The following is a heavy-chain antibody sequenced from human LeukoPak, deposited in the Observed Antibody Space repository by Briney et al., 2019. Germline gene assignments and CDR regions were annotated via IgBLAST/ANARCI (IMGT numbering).Heavy chain of an antibody. Sequence: GGSLRLSCAASGFTFSSYAMHWVRQAPGKGLEWVAVVSYDGSNKYYADSVKGRSSISRDNSKNTLFLQMNSLRPDDTAVYYCARDVASAVDWYFDLWGRGTLVTVSS. J-gene: IGHJ2*01. CDR3: ARDVASAVDWYFDL. D-gene: IGHD5-18*01. CDR1: GFTFSSYA. CDR2: VSYDGSNK. V-gene: IGHV3-30-3*01.